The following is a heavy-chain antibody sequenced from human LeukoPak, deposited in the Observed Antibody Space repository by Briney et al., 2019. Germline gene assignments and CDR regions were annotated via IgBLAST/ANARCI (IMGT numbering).Heavy chain of an antibody. J-gene: IGHJ3*02. CDR2: ISGSGGST. CDR3: VKTGYYDRSGYQTGRAFDI. V-gene: IGHV3-23*01. D-gene: IGHD3-22*01. CDR1: GFTFSSYA. Sequence: PGGSLRLSCAASGFTFSSYAMSWVRQAPGKGLEWVSAISGSGGSTYYADSVKGRFTISRDNSKNTLYLQMNSLRAEDTALYYCVKTGYYDRSGYQTGRAFDIWGQGTMVTVSS.